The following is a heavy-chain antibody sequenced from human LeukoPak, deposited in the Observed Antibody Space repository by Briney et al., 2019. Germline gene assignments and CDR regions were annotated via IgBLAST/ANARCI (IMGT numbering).Heavy chain of an antibody. V-gene: IGHV1-18*01. CDR3: ARAPPWSSYGIDY. J-gene: IGHJ4*02. CDR1: GYTFINYG. Sequence: GASVKVSCKASGYTFINYGISWVRQAPGQGLEWMGWISAYNGNTNYPQRLQGRVTMTADTSTSTAYMELRSLRSDDTAVYYCARAPPWSSYGIDYWGQGTLVTVSS. CDR2: ISAYNGNT. D-gene: IGHD5-18*01.